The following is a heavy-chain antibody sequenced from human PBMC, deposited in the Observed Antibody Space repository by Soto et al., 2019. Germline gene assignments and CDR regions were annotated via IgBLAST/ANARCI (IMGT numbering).Heavy chain of an antibody. CDR1: GYTLTELS. J-gene: IGHJ6*02. CDR2: FDPQDGET. V-gene: IGHV1-24*01. CDR3: ATWGSLWGGALPFYSGMDV. D-gene: IGHD1-26*01. Sequence: QVPLVQSGAEVKKPGASVKISCKVSGYTLTELSMHWVRQAPGKGLEWMGGFDPQDGETIYAQKFQGRVTMNEDTSTDTAYMELSSLRSEDTAVYYCATWGSLWGGALPFYSGMDVWGQGTTVTVSS.